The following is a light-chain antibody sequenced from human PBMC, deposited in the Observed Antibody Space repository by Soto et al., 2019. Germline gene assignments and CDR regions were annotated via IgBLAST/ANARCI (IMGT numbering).Light chain of an antibody. V-gene: IGLV7-46*01. Sequence: QAVVTQEPSLTVSPGGTVTLTCGSSTGAVTSGHYPYWFQQKPGQAPTTLIYDTNNKHSWTPARFSGSLLGGKATLTLSGAQPEDEAEYYCLLAYIGSRVFGGGTKLTVL. CDR1: TGAVTSGHY. CDR2: DTN. J-gene: IGLJ3*02. CDR3: LLAYIGSRV.